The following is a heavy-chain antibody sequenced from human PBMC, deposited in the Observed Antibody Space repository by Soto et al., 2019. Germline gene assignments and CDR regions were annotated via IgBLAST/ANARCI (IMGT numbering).Heavy chain of an antibody. D-gene: IGHD4-4*01. J-gene: IGHJ4*02. Sequence: GGSLRLSCAASGFTFSSYSMNWVRQAPGKGLEWVSSISSSSSYIYYADSVKGRFTISRDNAKNSLYLQMNSLRAEDTAVYYCARFLGNYRAGGVHYWGQGTLVTVS. CDR2: ISSSSSYI. CDR3: ARFLGNYRAGGVHY. CDR1: GFTFSSYS. V-gene: IGHV3-21*01.